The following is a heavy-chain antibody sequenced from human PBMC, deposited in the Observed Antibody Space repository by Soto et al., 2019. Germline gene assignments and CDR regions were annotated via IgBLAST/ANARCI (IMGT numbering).Heavy chain of an antibody. Sequence: SETLSLTCTVSGGSFIPNYWSWIRQSPGKGLEWIGYIYYAGTTSYNPSLKSRATISLETSKSQFSLRLTSVTAADTAVYYCAKSLRGVLIDFDYWGQGTLVTVSS. CDR3: AKSLRGVLIDFDY. V-gene: IGHV4-59*08. D-gene: IGHD3-10*01. CDR2: IYYAGTT. J-gene: IGHJ4*01. CDR1: GGSFIPNY.